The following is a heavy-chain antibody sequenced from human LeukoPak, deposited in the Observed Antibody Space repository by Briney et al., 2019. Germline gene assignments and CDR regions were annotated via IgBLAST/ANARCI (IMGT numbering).Heavy chain of an antibody. J-gene: IGHJ4*02. V-gene: IGHV4-34*01. D-gene: IGHD3-10*01. CDR2: INQSGTT. CDR3: AINDGGGSYYKSDF. CDR1: GGSFSGYY. Sequence: PSETLSLTCAVYGGSFSGYYWRWIRQSPGKGLEWIGEINQSGTTNYNPSLKSRVTISIDTSKNQFSLKLNSVTAADTAVYYCAINDGGGSYYKSDFWGQGILVTVS.